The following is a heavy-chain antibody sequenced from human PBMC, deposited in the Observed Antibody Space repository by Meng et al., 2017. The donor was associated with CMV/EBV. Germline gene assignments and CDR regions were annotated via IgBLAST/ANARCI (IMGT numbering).Heavy chain of an antibody. CDR3: ARIGLYPGRMYQLNAFDI. Sequence: GGSLRLSCAASEFTFSSYTMSWVRQAPGKGLEWVSSITPNSSYILYADSMKGRVTISRDNAKDSLYLQMNSLRAEDTAVYYCARIGLYPGRMYQLNAFDIWGQGTMVTVSS. CDR2: ITPNSSYI. J-gene: IGHJ3*02. V-gene: IGHV3-21*06. CDR1: EFTFSSYT. D-gene: IGHD2-2*01.